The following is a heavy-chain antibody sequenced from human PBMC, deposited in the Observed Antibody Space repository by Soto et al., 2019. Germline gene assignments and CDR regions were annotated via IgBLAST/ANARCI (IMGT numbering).Heavy chain of an antibody. CDR1: GYTFTSYY. Sequence: GASVKVSCKASGYTFTSYYMHWVRQAPGQGLEWMGIINPSGGSTTYAQQFQGRVTMTRDTSTSTVYLELNSLRSEDTAVYFCARSIAVAAKIYYRGQGTPVTVSS. J-gene: IGHJ4*02. D-gene: IGHD6-13*01. CDR3: ARSIAVAAKIYY. CDR2: INPSGGST. V-gene: IGHV1-46*03.